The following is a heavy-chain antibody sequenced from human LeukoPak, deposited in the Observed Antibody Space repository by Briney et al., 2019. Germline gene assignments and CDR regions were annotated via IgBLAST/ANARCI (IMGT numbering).Heavy chain of an antibody. CDR1: GGSFSGYY. D-gene: IGHD5-12*01. V-gene: IGHV4-34*12. Sequence: SETLSLTCAVYGGSFSGYYWSWIRQPPGKGLEWIGEIIHSGSTNYNPSLKSRVTISINTSKNQFSLKLSSVTAADTTVYYCARRNGQGIVATFRSRYYFDYWGQGTLVTVSS. CDR3: ARRNGQGIVATFRSRYYFDY. J-gene: IGHJ4*02. CDR2: IIHSGST.